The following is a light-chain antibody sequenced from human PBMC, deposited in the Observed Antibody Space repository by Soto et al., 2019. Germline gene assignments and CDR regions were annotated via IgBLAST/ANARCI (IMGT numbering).Light chain of an antibody. J-gene: IGLJ3*02. CDR1: SSDVGAYNY. CDR3: NSDGSTSARV. CDR2: EVS. V-gene: IGLV2-14*01. Sequence: QSALTQPASVSGSPGQSITISCTGTSSDVGAYNYVSWYQQLPGKAPKLMIYEVSNRPSGVSDRFSGSKSGNTASLTIAGLHEEDAAYYYCNSDGSTSARVFGAGTKVTVL.